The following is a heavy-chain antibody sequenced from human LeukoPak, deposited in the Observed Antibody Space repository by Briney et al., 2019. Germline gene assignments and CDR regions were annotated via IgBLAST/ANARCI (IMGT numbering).Heavy chain of an antibody. CDR3: AKEVRESAWFYFDY. Sequence: SETLSLTCTVSGASISSYYWSWIRQPPGKGLEWIGYIYYSGSTNCNPSLKSRVSLSVDTSKSQFSLKLSSVTAADTAVYYCAKEVRESAWFYFDYWGQGTLATVSS. V-gene: IGHV4-59*01. J-gene: IGHJ4*02. D-gene: IGHD3-10*01. CDR1: GASISSYY. CDR2: IYYSGST.